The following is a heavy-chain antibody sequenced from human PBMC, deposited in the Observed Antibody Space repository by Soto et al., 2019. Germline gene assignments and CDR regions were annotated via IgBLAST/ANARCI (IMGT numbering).Heavy chain of an antibody. D-gene: IGHD3-22*01. J-gene: IGHJ4*02. CDR1: GYTFTGHY. Sequence: ASVKVSCKASGYTFTGHYIHWVRQAPGQGPEWMGEIGPASGGRTTYAQKFQGRVTMTRDTSTSTFHMELSSLTSEDTAVYYCAGLYHYDSSGYYDYWGQGTLVTVSS. CDR2: IGPASGGRT. CDR3: AGLYHYDSSGYYDY. V-gene: IGHV1-46*01.